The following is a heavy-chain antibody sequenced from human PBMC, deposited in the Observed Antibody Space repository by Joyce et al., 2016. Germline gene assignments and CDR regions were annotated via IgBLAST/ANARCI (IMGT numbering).Heavy chain of an antibody. CDR3: AKALGPTEDWFDP. J-gene: IGHJ5*02. D-gene: IGHD4-11*01. V-gene: IGHV3-9*01. Sequence: EVQLVESGGGLVQPGRSLRLSCAASGFTFDDYAMHWVRQAPGKGLEWVSGINWNSGSIGYADSVKGRFTISRDNAKNALYLQMNSLRVEDTALYYCAKALGPTEDWFDPWGQGTLVTVSS. CDR2: INWNSGSI. CDR1: GFTFDDYA.